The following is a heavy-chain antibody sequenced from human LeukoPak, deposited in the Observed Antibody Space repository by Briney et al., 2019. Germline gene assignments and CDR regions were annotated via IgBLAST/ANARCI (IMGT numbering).Heavy chain of an antibody. CDR1: DGSINTYY. CDR2: IFYSGST. D-gene: IGHD6-25*01. V-gene: IGHV4-59*08. J-gene: IGHJ6*02. CDR3: ARQERADGMDV. Sequence: SETLSLTCTVSDGSINTYYWSWLRQPPGKGLEWIAYIFYSGSTDYNPSLKSRVTISIDTSRNQFSLKLSSVTAADTAVYYCARQERADGMDVWGQGTTVTVSS.